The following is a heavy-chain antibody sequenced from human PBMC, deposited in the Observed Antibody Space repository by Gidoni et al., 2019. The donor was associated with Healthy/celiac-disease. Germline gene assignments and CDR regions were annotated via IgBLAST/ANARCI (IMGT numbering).Heavy chain of an antibody. V-gene: IGHV3-23*01. CDR3: AKSWGSGYPPHYYYYGMDV. J-gene: IGHJ6*02. CDR1: GFTFSSYA. D-gene: IGHD3-22*01. Sequence: EVQLLESGGGLVQPGGSLRLSCAASGFTFSSYAMRWVRQAPGKGLEWVSAISGSGGSTYYADSVKGRFTISRDNSKNTLYLQMNSLRAEDTAVYYCAKSWGSGYPPHYYYYGMDVWGQGTTVTVSS. CDR2: ISGSGGST.